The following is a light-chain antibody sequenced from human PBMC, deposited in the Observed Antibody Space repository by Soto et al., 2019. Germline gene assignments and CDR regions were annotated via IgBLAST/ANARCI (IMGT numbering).Light chain of an antibody. J-gene: IGKJ2*01. CDR1: QSVSTKY. CDR2: GTS. Sequence: EIVLTQSPGTLSLSLGERATLSCRASQSVSTKYVAWYQQKPGQAPSLLIYGTSNRAADVPDRFSATGSGTDFSLTISRLQPEDFAVYYCQHYGSSPLDTFGQGTKLEIK. V-gene: IGKV3-20*01. CDR3: QHYGSSPLDT.